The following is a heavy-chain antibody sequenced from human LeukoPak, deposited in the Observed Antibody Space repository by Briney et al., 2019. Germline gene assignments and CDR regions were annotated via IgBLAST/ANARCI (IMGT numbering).Heavy chain of an antibody. CDR2: INPNSGGT. CDR1: GYTFTSYG. D-gene: IGHD2-2*01. CDR3: ASGPPLNQLPQSGPNGGYYYYYMDV. Sequence: VASVTVSCRASGYTFTSYGISWVRQAPGQGLEWMGWINPNSGGTNYAQKFQGRVTMTRDTSISTAYMELSRLRSDDTAVYYCASGPPLNQLPQSGPNGGYYYYYMDVWGKGTTVTVSS. V-gene: IGHV1-2*02. J-gene: IGHJ6*03.